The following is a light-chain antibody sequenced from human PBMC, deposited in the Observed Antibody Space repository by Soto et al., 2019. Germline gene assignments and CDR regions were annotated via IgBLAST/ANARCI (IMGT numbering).Light chain of an antibody. CDR3: SSYAGSNNFVV. CDR2: EVS. J-gene: IGLJ2*01. CDR1: SRDVGGYNY. V-gene: IGLV2-8*01. Sequence: QSALTQPPSASGSPGQSVNISCTGTSRDVGGYNYVSWYQQHPGKAPKLMIYEVSKRPTGVPDRFSGSKSGKTASLTVSGLQAEDEADYYCSSYAGSNNFVVFGGGTKLTVL.